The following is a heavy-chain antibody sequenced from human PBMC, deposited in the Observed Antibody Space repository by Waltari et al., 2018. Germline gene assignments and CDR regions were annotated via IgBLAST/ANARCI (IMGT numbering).Heavy chain of an antibody. CDR3: ATDSVVAATLFFDY. D-gene: IGHD2-15*01. V-gene: IGHV1-24*01. CDR2: VYHEEGET. J-gene: IGHJ4*02. CDR1: VYTLTELS. Sequence: QVQLVQSGAEVKKPGASVKVSCKVSVYTLTELSMHWVRQAPGKGLEWMGGVYHEEGETIYEKKFQGRVTMTEDTSTDTAYMELSSLRSEDTAVYYCATDSVVAATLFFDYWGQGTLVTVSS.